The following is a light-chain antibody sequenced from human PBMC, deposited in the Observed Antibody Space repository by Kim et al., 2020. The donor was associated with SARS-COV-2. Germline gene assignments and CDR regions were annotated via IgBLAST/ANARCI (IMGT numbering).Light chain of an antibody. Sequence: SSELTQDPAVSVALGQTVRITCQGDSLRSYYASWYQQKPGQAPVLVIYGKNNRPSGIPDRFSGSSSGNTASLTITGAQAEDEADYYCNSRDSSGNRVYVF. J-gene: IGLJ1*01. V-gene: IGLV3-19*01. CDR2: GKN. CDR3: NSRDSSGNRVYV. CDR1: SLRSYY.